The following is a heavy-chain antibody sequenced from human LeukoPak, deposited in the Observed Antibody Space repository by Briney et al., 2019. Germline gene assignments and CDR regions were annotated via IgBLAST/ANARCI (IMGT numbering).Heavy chain of an antibody. Sequence: SETLSLTCTVSGGSISSGSYYWSWIRQPAGKGLEWIGRIYTSGSTNYNPSLKSRVTISVDTSKNQFSLKLSSVTAADTAVYYCARDVFASGNIEYSGHGALVTVSS. CDR2: IYTSGST. CDR3: ARDVFASGNIEY. D-gene: IGHD1/OR15-1a*01. J-gene: IGHJ4*01. CDR1: GGSISSGSYY. V-gene: IGHV4-61*02.